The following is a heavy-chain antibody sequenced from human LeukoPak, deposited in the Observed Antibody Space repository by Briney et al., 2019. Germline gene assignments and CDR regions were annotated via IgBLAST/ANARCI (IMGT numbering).Heavy chain of an antibody. CDR1: GGSFSGYY. V-gene: IGHV4-34*01. D-gene: IGHD1-1*01. J-gene: IGHJ5*02. CDR2: ISHTGLT. CDR3: ARVPDITARPCDT. Sequence: PSETLSLTCAVYGGSFSGYYWTLIRQTPGKGLEWIGEISHTGLTGSNPSLKSRVTIFVDSSKKQFSLRMTSVTATDTGVYYCARVPDITARPCDTWGPGTLVTVSS.